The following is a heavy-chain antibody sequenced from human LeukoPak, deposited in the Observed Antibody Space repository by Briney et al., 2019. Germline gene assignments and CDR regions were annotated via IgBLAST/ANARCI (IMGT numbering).Heavy chain of an antibody. CDR3: ARGPFLFYDSSGYGFDY. CDR2: IYSGGST. CDR1: GFTLSSNY. J-gene: IGHJ4*02. D-gene: IGHD3-22*01. Sequence: GGSLRLSCAASGFTLSSNYMSWVRQAPGKGLEWVSVIYSGGSTYYADSVKGRFTISRDNSKNTLYLQMNSLRAEDTAVYYCARGPFLFYDSSGYGFDYWGQGTLVTVSS. V-gene: IGHV3-66*01.